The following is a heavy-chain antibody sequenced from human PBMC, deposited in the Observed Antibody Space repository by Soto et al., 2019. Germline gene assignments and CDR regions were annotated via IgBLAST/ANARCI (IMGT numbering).Heavy chain of an antibody. D-gene: IGHD2-15*01. CDR3: AREERCGSCPIYYYYGMDV. CDR1: GFTFSSYA. Sequence: GGSLRLSCAASGFTFSSYAMHWVRQAPGKGLEWVAVISYDGSNKYYADSVKGRFTISRDNSKNTLYLQMNSLRAEDTAVYYCAREERCGSCPIYYYYGMDVWGQGTTVTVSS. V-gene: IGHV3-30-3*01. J-gene: IGHJ6*02. CDR2: ISYDGSNK.